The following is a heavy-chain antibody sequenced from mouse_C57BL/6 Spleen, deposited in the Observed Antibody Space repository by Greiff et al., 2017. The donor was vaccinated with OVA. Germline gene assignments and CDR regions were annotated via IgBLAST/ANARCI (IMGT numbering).Heavy chain of an antibody. J-gene: IGHJ3*01. D-gene: IGHD2-2*01. CDR2: IDPETGGT. Sequence: QVQLQQSGAELVRPGASVTLSCKASGYTFTDYEMHWVKQTPVHGLEWIGAIDPETGGTAYNQKFKGTAILTADKSSSPAYMELRSLTSEDSAVYYCTRYGYDGVPWFAYWGQGTLVTVSA. V-gene: IGHV1-15*01. CDR3: TRYGYDGVPWFAY. CDR1: GYTFTDYE.